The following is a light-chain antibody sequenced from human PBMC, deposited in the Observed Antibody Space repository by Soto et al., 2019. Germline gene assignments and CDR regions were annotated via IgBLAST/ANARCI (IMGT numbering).Light chain of an antibody. CDR3: AVWDDRLIGVV. Sequence: QSVLTQPPSASGTPGQRVAISCSGSSSNIGSNTVSWYQQLPGTAPKLLIFSHNQRPSGVPDRFSGSKSGTSASLAISGLQSEDEAEYYCAVWDDRLIGVVFGGGTQLTVL. CDR2: SHN. CDR1: SSNIGSNT. V-gene: IGLV1-44*01. J-gene: IGLJ2*01.